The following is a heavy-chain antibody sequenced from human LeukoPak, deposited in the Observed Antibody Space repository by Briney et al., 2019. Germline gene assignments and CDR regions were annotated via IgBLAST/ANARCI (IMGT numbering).Heavy chain of an antibody. Sequence: SETLSLTCAVYGGSFSDHYWSWIRKPPGKRLEWIGDILDSGSTNSNPSLKSRITISVDASKNQFSLKLSSVTAADTAVYYCARGGTVGVHTIPDAFDIWGQGTMVTVSS. V-gene: IGHV4-34*01. CDR2: ILDSGST. CDR1: GGSFSDHY. J-gene: IGHJ3*02. D-gene: IGHD1-26*01. CDR3: ARGGTVGVHTIPDAFDI.